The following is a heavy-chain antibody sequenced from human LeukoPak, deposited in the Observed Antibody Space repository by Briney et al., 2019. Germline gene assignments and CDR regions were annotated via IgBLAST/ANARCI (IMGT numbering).Heavy chain of an antibody. J-gene: IGHJ4*02. V-gene: IGHV3-20*04. CDR1: GYSFDDNA. CDR3: ARDRMGATGNFDY. D-gene: IGHD1-26*01. Sequence: PGGSLRLSCAASGYSFDDNALSWDRQAPGKGLEWVSTINWNAEYITYADSVRGRFTISRDHAKNSVYLQMDSLRVEDTALYYCARDRMGATGNFDYWGQGTLVTVSS. CDR2: INWNAEYI.